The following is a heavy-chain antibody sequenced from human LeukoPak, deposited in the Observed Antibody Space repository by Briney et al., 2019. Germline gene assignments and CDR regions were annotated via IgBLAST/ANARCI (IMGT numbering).Heavy chain of an antibody. CDR1: GFTFSSYT. Sequence: GGSLRLSCAASGFTFSSYTMNWVRQPPGKGLEWVSNIGTSSTTIYYADSVKGRFTISRDNAKNSLYLQMNSLRADDTAVYYCARDLRYEYYYGSGSSFDYWGQGTLVTVSS. D-gene: IGHD3-10*01. J-gene: IGHJ4*02. CDR2: IGTSSTTI. CDR3: ARDLRYEYYYGSGSSFDY. V-gene: IGHV3-48*01.